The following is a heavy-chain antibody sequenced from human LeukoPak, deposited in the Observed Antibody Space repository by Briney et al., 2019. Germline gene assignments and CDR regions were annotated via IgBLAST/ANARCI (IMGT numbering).Heavy chain of an antibody. CDR2: IKSKTDGGTT. V-gene: IGHV3-15*01. D-gene: IGHD3-9*01. CDR3: TTANYPELRYFDWYFYAFDI. CDR1: GFTFSSYA. Sequence: GGSLRLSCAASGFTFSSYAMSWVRQAPGKGLEWVGRIKSKTDGGTTGYAAPVKGRFTISRDDSKNTLYLQMNSLKTEDTAVYYCTTANYPELRYFDWYFYAFDIWGQGTMVTVSS. J-gene: IGHJ3*02.